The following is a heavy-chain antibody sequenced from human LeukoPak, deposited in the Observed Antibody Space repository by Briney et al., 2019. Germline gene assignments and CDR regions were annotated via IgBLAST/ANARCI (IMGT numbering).Heavy chain of an antibody. J-gene: IGHJ3*02. CDR1: GFTVSSNY. CDR2: IYSGGST. CDR3: ARFSSDAFDI. Sequence: GGSLRLSCAASGFTVSSNYMSWVRQAPGKGLEWVSVIYSGGSTYYADSVEGRFTISRDNSKNTLYLQMNSLRAEDTAVYYCARFSSDAFDIWGQGTMVTVSS. V-gene: IGHV3-53*01.